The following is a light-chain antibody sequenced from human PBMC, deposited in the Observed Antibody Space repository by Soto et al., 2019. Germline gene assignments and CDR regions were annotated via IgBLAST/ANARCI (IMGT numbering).Light chain of an antibody. J-gene: IGKJ5*01. CDR3: QQRSNWPPIT. CDR2: DAS. V-gene: IGKV3D-20*02. CDR1: QSVSSSY. Sequence: ETVLKQSPGILYFSPGERATLSCRASQSVSSSYLAWCQQKPCQAPRLXXYDASTRATGIPARFSGGVAGTDFTLTISSLEPEDFAAYYCQQRSNWPPITFGQGTRLEIK.